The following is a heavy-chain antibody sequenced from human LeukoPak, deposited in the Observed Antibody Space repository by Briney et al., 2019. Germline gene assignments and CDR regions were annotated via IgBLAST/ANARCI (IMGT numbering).Heavy chain of an antibody. V-gene: IGHV3-48*01. CDR3: AKRSGGGDFDN. CDR2: ISSSSSTI. CDR1: GFTFSTYS. J-gene: IGHJ4*02. D-gene: IGHD3-16*01. Sequence: PGGSLRLSCAASGFTFSTYSMNWVRQAPGEGLEWVSYISSSSSTIYYADSVKGRFTISRDNSKSTVDLQMNGLRAEDTAVYYCAKRSGGGDFDNWGQGTLVTASS.